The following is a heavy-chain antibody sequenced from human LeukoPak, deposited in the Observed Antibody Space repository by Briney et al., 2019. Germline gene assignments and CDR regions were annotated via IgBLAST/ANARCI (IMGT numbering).Heavy chain of an antibody. CDR3: AKGLVFRENRCFDY. D-gene: IGHD2-8*01. J-gene: IGHJ4*02. Sequence: GGSLRLSCAASGFTFSNFGMHWVRQAPGKGLEWVAFIQFDGSSKYFADSVKGRFTVSRDNSKNTLYLQMNSLRGEDTAVYYCAKGLVFRENRCFDYWGQGTLVTVSS. V-gene: IGHV3-30*02. CDR1: GFTFSNFG. CDR2: IQFDGSSK.